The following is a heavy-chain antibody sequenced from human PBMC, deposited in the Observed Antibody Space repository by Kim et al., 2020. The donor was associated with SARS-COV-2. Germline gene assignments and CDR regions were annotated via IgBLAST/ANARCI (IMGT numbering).Heavy chain of an antibody. Sequence: GGSLRLFCAASEFPFSNYVMNWVRQAPGQGLEWVSGIGGSGGSTQYADSVRGRFTISRDNSKNILFLQMNSLRADDTAVYYCAKGSSAGKGDVLTGFYVPYYFDYWGQGTVVTVSS. CDR3: AKGSSAGKGDVLTGFYVPYYFDY. D-gene: IGHD3-9*01. J-gene: IGHJ4*02. CDR1: EFPFSNYV. V-gene: IGHV3-23*01. CDR2: IGGSGGST.